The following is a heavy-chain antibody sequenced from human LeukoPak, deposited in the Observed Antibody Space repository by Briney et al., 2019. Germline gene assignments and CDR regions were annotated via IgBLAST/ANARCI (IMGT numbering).Heavy chain of an antibody. D-gene: IGHD6-13*01. CDR2: ISSSGSTI. Sequence: PGGSLRLSCAASGFTFSSYGMHWVRQAPGKGLEWVSYISSSGSTIYYADSVKGRFTISRDNAKNSLYLQMNSLRADDTAVYYCASVTSSWFYFDYWGQGTLVTVSS. J-gene: IGHJ4*02. CDR1: GFTFSSYG. V-gene: IGHV3-48*04. CDR3: ASVTSSWFYFDY.